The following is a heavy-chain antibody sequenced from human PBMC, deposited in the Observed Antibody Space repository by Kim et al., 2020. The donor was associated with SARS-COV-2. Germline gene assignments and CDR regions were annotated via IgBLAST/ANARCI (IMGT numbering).Heavy chain of an antibody. CDR3: VTRGLEQISWFDP. Sequence: SETLSLTCAVYGGSFSGYYWSWIRQPPGKGLEWIGEINLSGSTNYHPSLKSRVTISVDTSKNKFPLKLSSVTAADTAVYYCVTRGLEQISWFDPWGQGNRFTVSS. CDR2: INLSGST. J-gene: IGHJ5*02. D-gene: IGHD1-1*01. V-gene: IGHV4-34*01. CDR1: GGSFSGYY.